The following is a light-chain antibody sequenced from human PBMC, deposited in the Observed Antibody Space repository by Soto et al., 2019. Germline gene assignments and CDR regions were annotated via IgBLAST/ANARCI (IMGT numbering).Light chain of an antibody. CDR2: EGS. Sequence: QSALTQPASVSGSPGQSITISCTGTSSDVGSYNLVSWYQQHPGKAPKLMIYEGSKRPSGVSNRFSGSKSGNTASLTISGLQAEDEAVYYCCSYAGSSTYVFGTGPKVTVL. V-gene: IGLV2-23*01. CDR1: SSDVGSYNL. CDR3: CSYAGSSTYV. J-gene: IGLJ1*01.